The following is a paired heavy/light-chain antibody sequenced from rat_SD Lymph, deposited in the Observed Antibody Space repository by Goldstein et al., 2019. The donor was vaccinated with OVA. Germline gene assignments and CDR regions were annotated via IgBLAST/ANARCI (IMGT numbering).Light chain of an antibody. J-gene: IGKJ5*01. V-gene: IGKV16S1*01. CDR1: KSIGNN. CDR2: SGS. CDR3: QQYNEYPLT. Sequence: VQMTQSPSYLAASPGESVSISCKTSKSIGNNLAWYQEKPGKANKVLIHSGSTLQSGTPSRFSGSGSGTDFTLTIRSLESEDFAVYSCQQYNEYPLTFGSGTKLESK.
Heavy chain of an antibody. CDR2: VWSDGET. Sequence: QVQLKESGPGLVQPSQTLSLTCTVSGFSLTSYSVHWVRQHSGKSLEWMGRVWSDGETSYNSAFTSRLSITRDISKSQIFLKVNSLQTEDTGTYYCARNSDYGSNYFDHWGQGVMVTVSS. D-gene: IGHD1-7*01. CDR1: GFSLTSYS. V-gene: IGHV2S18*01. J-gene: IGHJ2*01. CDR3: ARNSDYGSNYFDH.